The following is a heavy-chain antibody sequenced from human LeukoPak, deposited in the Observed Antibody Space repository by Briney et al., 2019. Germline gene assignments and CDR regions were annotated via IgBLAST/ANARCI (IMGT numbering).Heavy chain of an antibody. CDR1: GGSISSGGYY. V-gene: IGHV4-39*07. Sequence: SETLSLTCTVSGGSISSGGYYWSWIRQPPGKGLEWIGEINHSGSTNYNPSLKSRVTISVDTSKNQFSLKLSSVTAADTAVYYCARGSPPQTTVVTPVWFDPWGQGTLVTVSS. J-gene: IGHJ5*02. CDR3: ARGSPPQTTVVTPVWFDP. D-gene: IGHD4-23*01. CDR2: INHSGST.